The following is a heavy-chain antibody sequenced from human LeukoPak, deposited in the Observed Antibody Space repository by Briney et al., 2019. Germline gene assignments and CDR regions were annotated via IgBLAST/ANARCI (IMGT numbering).Heavy chain of an antibody. Sequence: SETLSLTCTVSGGSISRSSYYWGWIRQPPGKGLEWNGSIYYSGSTYYNPSLKSRVTISVDTSKNQFSLKLNSVTATDTAVYYCARPRSSGWSAFDIWGQGTMVIVSS. CDR2: IYYSGST. CDR1: GGSISRSSYY. D-gene: IGHD6-19*01. CDR3: ARPRSSGWSAFDI. J-gene: IGHJ3*02. V-gene: IGHV4-39*01.